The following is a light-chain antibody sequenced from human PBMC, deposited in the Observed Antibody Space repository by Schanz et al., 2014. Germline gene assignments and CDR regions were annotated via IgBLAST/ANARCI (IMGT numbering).Light chain of an antibody. CDR3: SSYTTSNTLV. Sequence: QSVLTQPASVSGSPGQSITISCTGTSSDVGAYDYVSWYQQHPGKAPKLMIHDVSNRPSGVSNRFSGSKSGNTASLTISGLQAEDEDDYYCSSYTTSNTLVFGGGTKLTVL. CDR1: SSDVGAYDY. CDR2: DVS. J-gene: IGLJ2*01. V-gene: IGLV2-14*01.